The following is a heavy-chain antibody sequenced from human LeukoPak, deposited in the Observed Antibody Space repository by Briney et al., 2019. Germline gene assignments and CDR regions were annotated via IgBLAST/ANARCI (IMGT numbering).Heavy chain of an antibody. D-gene: IGHD4-17*01. V-gene: IGHV3-30*04. J-gene: IGHJ3*02. CDR1: GFTFSSYA. CDR2: ISYDGSNK. CDR3: ARDFLSGDHGLDAFDT. Sequence: GRSLRLSCAASGFTFSSYAMHWVRQAPGKGLEWVAVISYDGSNKYYADSVKGRFTISRDNSKNTLYLQMNSLRAEDTAVYYCARDFLSGDHGLDAFDTWGQGTMVTVSS.